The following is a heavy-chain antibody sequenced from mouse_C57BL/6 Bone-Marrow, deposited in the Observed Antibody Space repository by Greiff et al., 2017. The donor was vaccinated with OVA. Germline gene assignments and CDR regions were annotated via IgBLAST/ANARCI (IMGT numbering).Heavy chain of an antibody. CDR1: GYSITSGYY. CDR3: ASPGYGSSSHWYFDV. Sequence: DVQLQESGPGLVKPSQSLSLTCSVTGYSITSGYYWNWIRQFPGNKLEWMGYISYDGSNNYNPSLKNRISITRDTSKNQFFLKLNSVTTEDTATDYCASPGYGSSSHWYFDVWGTGTTVTVSS. CDR2: ISYDGSN. J-gene: IGHJ1*03. V-gene: IGHV3-6*01. D-gene: IGHD1-1*01.